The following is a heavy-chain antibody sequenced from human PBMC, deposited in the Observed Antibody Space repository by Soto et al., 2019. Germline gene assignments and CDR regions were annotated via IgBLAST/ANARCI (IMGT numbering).Heavy chain of an antibody. V-gene: IGHV3-23*04. CDR2: ISRGGGTK. Sequence: EVQLVESGGDLGQPGGSLRLSCAASGFSFSGYGMSWVRQAPGKGLEWVSDISRGGGTKRYADSVKGRFTISRDNPNNILNLPINGLREEDTAVYYCLNDRSSDSTGSQNWGQGSLVTVSS. J-gene: IGHJ4*02. CDR1: GFSFSGYG. D-gene: IGHD3-9*01. CDR3: LNDRSSDSTGSQN.